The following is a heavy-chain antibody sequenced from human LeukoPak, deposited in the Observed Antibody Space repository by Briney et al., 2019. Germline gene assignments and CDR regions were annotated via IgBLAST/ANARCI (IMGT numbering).Heavy chain of an antibody. CDR2: IYTTGSS. Sequence: SETLSLTXTVSGGSISGYYWNWIRQPAGKGLEWIGRIYTTGSSNYSPSLKRRVTMSVDTSKNQFSLRLSSMTAADTAAYYCARDRGETIFGMIDAFDIWGQGTMVTVSS. CDR1: GGSISGYY. V-gene: IGHV4-4*07. D-gene: IGHD3-3*01. J-gene: IGHJ3*02. CDR3: ARDRGETIFGMIDAFDI.